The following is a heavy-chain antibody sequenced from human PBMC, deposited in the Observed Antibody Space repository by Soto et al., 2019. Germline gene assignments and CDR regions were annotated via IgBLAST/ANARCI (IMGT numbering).Heavy chain of an antibody. CDR1: GGAFSGYY. J-gene: IGHJ4*02. CDR2: INHSGST. V-gene: IGHV4-34*01. D-gene: IGHD5-12*01. Sequence: QVQLQQWGAGLLKPSETLSLTCAVYGGAFSGYYWRWIRQPPGKCLEWIGEINHSGSTNYNPSLKSRVTISVDTSKNQFSLKLSSVTAADTAVYYCARVKRWLQFGFDYWGQGTLVTVSS. CDR3: ARVKRWLQFGFDY.